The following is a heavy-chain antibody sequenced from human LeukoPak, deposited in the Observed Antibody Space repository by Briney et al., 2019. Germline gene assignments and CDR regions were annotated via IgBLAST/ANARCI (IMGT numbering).Heavy chain of an antibody. D-gene: IGHD4-11*01. J-gene: IGHJ3*02. CDR3: ARAPWAYGNYVHAFDI. V-gene: IGHV4-34*01. Sequence: SETLSLTCAVYGGSFSGYYWSWIRQSPGKGLEWIGSIYSGGRIYYNPSLKSRVNISVDTSKNQFSMKLTSVTAADTAVYYCARAPWAYGNYVHAFDIWGQGTMVTVSS. CDR2: IYSGGRI. CDR1: GGSFSGYY.